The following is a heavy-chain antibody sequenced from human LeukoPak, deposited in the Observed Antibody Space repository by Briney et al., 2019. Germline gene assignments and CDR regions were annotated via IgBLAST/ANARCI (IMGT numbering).Heavy chain of an antibody. Sequence: LRLSCAASGFTFSSYAMSWIRQSPGKGLEWIGSIHPSGMLYNNPSLESRVTMSRDTSKNQFSLNLNSVTAADTAVYFCSRGLDSRKLGYWGQGILVTVSS. J-gene: IGHJ4*02. CDR2: IHPSGML. CDR1: GFTFSSYA. V-gene: IGHV4-31*02. CDR3: SRGLDSRKLGY. D-gene: IGHD3-22*01.